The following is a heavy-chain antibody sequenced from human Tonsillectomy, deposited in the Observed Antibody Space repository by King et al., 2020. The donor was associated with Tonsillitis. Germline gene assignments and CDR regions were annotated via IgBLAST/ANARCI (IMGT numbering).Heavy chain of an antibody. CDR3: ARDRDVYINWWGSFDV. J-gene: IGHJ3*01. CDR1: GGSLNSRDW. Sequence: QVQLPQSGPGLVKPSGTLSLTCAVSGGSLNSRDWWSWVRQSPGKGLEWIGEVYHSGLTHYNPSLKSRVTLSLYNSKNHFSLNLCSVTAADTAVYYCARDRDVYINWWGSFDVWGQGTMVSVS. D-gene: IGHD5-24*01. CDR2: VYHSGLT. V-gene: IGHV4-4*02.